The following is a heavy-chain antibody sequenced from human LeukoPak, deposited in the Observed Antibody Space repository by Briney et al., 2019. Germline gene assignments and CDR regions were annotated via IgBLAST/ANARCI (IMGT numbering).Heavy chain of an antibody. J-gene: IGHJ3*02. CDR2: IYYSGTT. Sequence: SYTLSLTYTVSGGSISNYYWSWIRQPPGKGREWLGYIYYSGTTNYNPSLKSRVTISVDTSKNQFSLKLSSVTAADTAVYYCARARREWKIDTFDMWGQGTMVTVSS. V-gene: IGHV4-59*01. CDR3: ARARREWKIDTFDM. CDR1: GGSISNYY. D-gene: IGHD3-3*01.